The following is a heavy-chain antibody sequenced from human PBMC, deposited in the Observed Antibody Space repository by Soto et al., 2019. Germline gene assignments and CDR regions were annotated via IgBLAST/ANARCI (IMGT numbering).Heavy chain of an antibody. D-gene: IGHD1-1*01. CDR3: ARHTVRLQLGGNYFYVLEV. Sequence: QVQLVQSGAEMKEPGSSVKVSCKTSGGTFSSSAISWLRQAPGQGLEWMGGIIPLFRTPDYAQKFQGRVTVAADKFTSTADMELSRLRFEDPAVYYCARHTVRLQLGGNYFYVLEVWGHGTTITVSS. V-gene: IGHV1-69*14. CDR2: IIPLFRTP. CDR1: GGTFSSSA. J-gene: IGHJ6*02.